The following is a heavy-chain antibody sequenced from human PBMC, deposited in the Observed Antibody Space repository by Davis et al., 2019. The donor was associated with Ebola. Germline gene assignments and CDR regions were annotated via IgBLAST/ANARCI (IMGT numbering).Heavy chain of an antibody. CDR1: GFTFSSYA. V-gene: IGHV3-64*01. CDR3: AKDRSAVAPYFDY. Sequence: GESLKISCAASGFTFSSYAMHWVRQAPGKGMEYVSAISSNGGRTYYANSVKGRFTISRDNSKNTLYLQMGSLRAEDTAVYYCAKDRSAVAPYFDYWGQGTLVTVSS. D-gene: IGHD4-23*01. CDR2: ISSNGGRT. J-gene: IGHJ4*02.